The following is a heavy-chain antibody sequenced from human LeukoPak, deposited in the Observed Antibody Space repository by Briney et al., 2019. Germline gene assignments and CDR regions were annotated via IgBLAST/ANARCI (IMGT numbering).Heavy chain of an antibody. CDR3: ARGRDVDS. Sequence: GGSLRLSCAVSGFTFSSHSMNWVRQAPGKGLEWVSSISSSSSNYIYYADSVKGRFTISRDNAKNSLYLQMNSLRAEDTAVYYCARGRDVDSWGQGTLVTVSS. CDR1: GFTFSSHS. J-gene: IGHJ5*01. V-gene: IGHV3-21*01. CDR2: ISSSSSNYI.